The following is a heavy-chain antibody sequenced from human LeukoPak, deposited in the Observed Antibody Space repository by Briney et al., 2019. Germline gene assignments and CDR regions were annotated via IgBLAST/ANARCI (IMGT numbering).Heavy chain of an antibody. CDR1: GFTLSTYI. CDR2: INSGSSTI. V-gene: IGHV3-48*01. Sequence: GGSLRLSCAASGFTLSTYIMNWVRQAPGKGLEWVSYINSGSSTIYYADSVKGRFTISRDNSKNTLYLQMNSLRAEDTAVYYCLAPAATSGDFDYWGQGTLVTVSS. J-gene: IGHJ4*02. CDR3: LAPAATSGDFDY. D-gene: IGHD2-2*01.